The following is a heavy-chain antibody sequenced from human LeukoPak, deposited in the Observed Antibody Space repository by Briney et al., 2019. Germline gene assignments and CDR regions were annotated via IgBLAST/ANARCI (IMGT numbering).Heavy chain of an antibody. V-gene: IGHV1-8*01. CDR1: GYTFTSYD. CDR2: MNPNSGNT. CDR3: ARWTMGSTVTTGGYYYGMDV. D-gene: IGHD4-17*01. Sequence: ASVKVSCKASGYTFTSYDINWVRQATGQGLEWMGWMNPNSGNTGYAQKFQGRVTMTRNTSISTAHMELSSLRSEDTAVYYCARWTMGSTVTTGGYYYGMDVWGQGTTVTVSS. J-gene: IGHJ6*02.